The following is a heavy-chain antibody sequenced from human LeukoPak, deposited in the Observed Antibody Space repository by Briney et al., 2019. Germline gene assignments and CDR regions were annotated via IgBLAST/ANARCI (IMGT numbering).Heavy chain of an antibody. V-gene: IGHV4-59*01. CDR1: GVSISTYY. CDR3: ARVTGYMIEDYFDY. CDR2: IYYSGST. Sequence: KPSETLSLTCTVSGVSISTYYWSWIRQPPGKGPEWIGYIYYSGSTNYNPSLKSRVTISVDTSKNQFSLKLNSVTAADTAVYYCARVTGYMIEDYFDYWGQGILVTVSS. J-gene: IGHJ4*02. D-gene: IGHD3-9*01.